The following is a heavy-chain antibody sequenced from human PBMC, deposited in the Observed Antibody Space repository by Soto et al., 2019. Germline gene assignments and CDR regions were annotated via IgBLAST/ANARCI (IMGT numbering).Heavy chain of an antibody. CDR1: GFTVSSNY. CDR2: IYSGGST. D-gene: IGHD4-4*01. Sequence: EVQLEESGGGLVQPGGSLRLSCAASGFTVSSNYMSWVRQAPGKGLEWVSVIYSGGSTYYADSVKGRFTISRDNSKNTLYLQMNSLRAEDTAVYYCAREGVTQYFQHWGQGTLVTVSS. CDR3: AREGVTQYFQH. V-gene: IGHV3-66*01. J-gene: IGHJ1*01.